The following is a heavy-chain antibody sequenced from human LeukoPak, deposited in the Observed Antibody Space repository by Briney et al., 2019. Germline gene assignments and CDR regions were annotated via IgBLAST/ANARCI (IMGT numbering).Heavy chain of an antibody. CDR2: ISSSSSYI. J-gene: IGHJ4*02. V-gene: IGHV3-21*01. Sequence: GGSLRLSCAASGFTFSSYSMNWVRQAPGKGLEWVSSISSSSSYIYYADSVKGRFTISRDNAKNSLYLQMNSLRAEDTAVYYCARDPGEYSSSSGFVYWGQGTLVTVSS. CDR3: ARDPGEYSSSSGFVY. CDR1: GFTFSSYS. D-gene: IGHD6-6*01.